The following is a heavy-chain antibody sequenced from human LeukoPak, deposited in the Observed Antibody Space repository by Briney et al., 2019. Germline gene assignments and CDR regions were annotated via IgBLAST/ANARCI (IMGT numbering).Heavy chain of an antibody. D-gene: IGHD3-9*01. Sequence: SGGSLRLSCAASGVIFNTYSMNWVRQAPGKGLEWVSAISGSGGSTYYADSVKGRFTISRDNSKNTLYLQMNSLRAEDTAVYYCASPPLRYFDWLFAGYWGQGTLVTVSS. CDR1: GVIFNTYS. CDR3: ASPPLRYFDWLFAGY. CDR2: ISGSGGST. J-gene: IGHJ4*02. V-gene: IGHV3-23*01.